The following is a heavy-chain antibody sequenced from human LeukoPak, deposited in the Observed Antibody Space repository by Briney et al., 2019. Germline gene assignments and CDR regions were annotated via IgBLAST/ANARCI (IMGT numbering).Heavy chain of an antibody. CDR1: GFTFSSYA. CDR3: AKDLNDYDSSGYYLGYSFYYYYGMDV. CDR2: ISGSGGST. J-gene: IGHJ6*02. V-gene: IGHV3-23*01. D-gene: IGHD3-22*01. Sequence: PGGSLRLSCAASGFTFSSYAMSWVRQAPGKGLEWVSAISGSGGSTYYADSVKGRFTISRDNSKNTLYLQMNSLRAEDTAVYYCAKDLNDYDSSGYYLGYSFYYYYGMDVRGQGTTVTVSS.